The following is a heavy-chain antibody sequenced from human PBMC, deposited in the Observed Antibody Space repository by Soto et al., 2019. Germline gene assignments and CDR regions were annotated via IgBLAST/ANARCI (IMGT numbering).Heavy chain of an antibody. D-gene: IGHD3-10*01. CDR2: IKQDGSEK. Sequence: EVQLVESGGGLVQPGGSLRLSCAASGFTFSSYWMSWVRQAPGKGLEWVANIKQDGSEKYYVDSVKGRFTISRDNAKHSLYLEMNRLRAEDTAVYYCARDAAEGRGVIRVYYFGYWGQGTLVTVSS. CDR1: GFTFSSYW. J-gene: IGHJ4*02. CDR3: ARDAAEGRGVIRVYYFGY. V-gene: IGHV3-7*01.